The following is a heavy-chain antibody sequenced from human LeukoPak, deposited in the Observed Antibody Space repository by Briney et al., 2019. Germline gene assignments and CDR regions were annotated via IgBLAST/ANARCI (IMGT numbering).Heavy chain of an antibody. V-gene: IGHV1-46*01. J-gene: IGHJ4*02. CDR2: INPSGGST. CDR3: ARGSRPVYNLLTGKRYFDY. CDR1: GYNFTRYG. D-gene: IGHD3-9*01. Sequence: ASVKVSCKASGYNFTRYGISWARQAPGQGLEWMGIINPSGGSTTYAQKFRGRLTMTRDMSTSTVYMELSSLRSEDTAVYYCARGSRPVYNLLTGKRYFDYWGQGTLLTVSS.